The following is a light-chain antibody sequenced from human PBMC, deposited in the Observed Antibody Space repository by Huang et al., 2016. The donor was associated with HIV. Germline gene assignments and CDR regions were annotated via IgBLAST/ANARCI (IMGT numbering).Light chain of an antibody. Sequence: EIVLTQSPGTLSLSPGERATLSCRASLSVSSSYLAWYQQKSGQAPRLLIYGASSRATGTPDRFSGSGSGTDFSLTISRLEPEDFAVYYCQQYGDSPTTFGQGTEVEIK. CDR3: QQYGDSPTT. CDR1: LSVSSSY. J-gene: IGKJ1*01. V-gene: IGKV3-20*01. CDR2: GAS.